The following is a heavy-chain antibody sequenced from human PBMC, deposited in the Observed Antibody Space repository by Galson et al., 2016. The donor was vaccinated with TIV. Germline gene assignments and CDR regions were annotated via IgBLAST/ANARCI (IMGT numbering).Heavy chain of an antibody. V-gene: IGHV3-74*01. J-gene: IGHJ4*02. CDR1: EFTFNNYY. CDR3: AKGRGSMFDY. CDR2: IRNDGTNT. Sequence: SLRLSCAVSEFTFNNYYIHWVRQAPGKGLVWVSRIRNDGTNTGHADSVKGRFTISRDNAKETVDLLMTSLRADDTAVYYCAKGRGSMFDYWGQGTVVTVSS. D-gene: IGHD3-10*01.